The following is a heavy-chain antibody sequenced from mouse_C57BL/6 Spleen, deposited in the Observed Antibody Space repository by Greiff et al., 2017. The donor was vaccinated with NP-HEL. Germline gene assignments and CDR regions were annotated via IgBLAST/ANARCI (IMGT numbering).Heavy chain of an antibody. CDR2: IYPGDGDT. CDR1: GYAFSSSW. D-gene: IGHD4-1*01. J-gene: IGHJ2*01. CDR3: ARSQLTGTRGYYFDY. V-gene: IGHV1-82*01. Sequence: VKLQESGPELVKPGASVKISCKASGYAFSSSWMNWVKQRPGKGLEWIGRIYPGDGDTNYNGKFKGKATLTADKSSSTAYMQLSSLTSEDSAVYFCARSQLTGTRGYYFDYWGQGTTLTVSS.